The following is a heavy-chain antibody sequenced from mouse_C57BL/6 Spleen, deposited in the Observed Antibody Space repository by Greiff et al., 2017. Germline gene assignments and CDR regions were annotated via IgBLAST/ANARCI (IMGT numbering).Heavy chain of an antibody. CDR3: ARTGTGGYFDY. V-gene: IGHV1-80*01. Sequence: QVQLQQSGAELVKPGASVKISCKASGYAFSSYWMNWVKQRPGKGLEWIGQIYPGAGATNYNGKFKGKATLTADKSSSTAYMQLSSLPSEDSAVYFCARTGTGGYFDYWGQGTTLTVSS. D-gene: IGHD4-1*01. CDR2: IYPGAGAT. J-gene: IGHJ2*01. CDR1: GYAFSSYW.